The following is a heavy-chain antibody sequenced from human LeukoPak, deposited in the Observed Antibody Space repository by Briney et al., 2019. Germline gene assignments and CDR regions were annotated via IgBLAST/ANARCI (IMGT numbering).Heavy chain of an antibody. CDR3: AKANLGIVGAKRARKFFDY. CDR1: GFTFSSYA. J-gene: IGHJ4*02. D-gene: IGHD1-26*01. Sequence: GGSLRLSCAASGFTFSSYAMSWVRQAPGKGLEWISAISGSGGSTYYADSVKGRFTISRDNSKNTLYLQMNSLRAEDTAVYYCAKANLGIVGAKRARKFFDYCGQGTLVTVSS. CDR2: ISGSGGST. V-gene: IGHV3-23*01.